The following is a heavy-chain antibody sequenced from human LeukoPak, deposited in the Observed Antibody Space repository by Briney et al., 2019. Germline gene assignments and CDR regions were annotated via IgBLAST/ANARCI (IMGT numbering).Heavy chain of an antibody. V-gene: IGHV1-69*01. CDR3: ARGRAVAWVFDL. CDR2: IIPIFGTA. Sequence: TVKVSCKASGGTFSSYAISWVRQAPGQGLEWMGGIIPIFGTANYAQKFQGRVTITADESTSTAYMELSSLRSEDTAVYYCARGRAVAWVFDLWGRGTLVTVSS. J-gene: IGHJ2*01. D-gene: IGHD6-19*01. CDR1: GGTFSSYA.